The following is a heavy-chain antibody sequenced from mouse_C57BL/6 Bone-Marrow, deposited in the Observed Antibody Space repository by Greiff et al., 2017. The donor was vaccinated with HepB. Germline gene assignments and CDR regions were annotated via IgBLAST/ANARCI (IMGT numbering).Heavy chain of an antibody. D-gene: IGHD1-1*01. V-gene: IGHV1-55*01. J-gene: IGHJ2*01. CDR3: ARGTTVVATGY. CDR2: IYPGSGST. CDR1: GYTFTSYW. Sequence: QVQLQQPGAELVKPGASVKMSCKASGYTFTSYWITWVKQRPGQGLEWIGDIYPGSGSTNYNEKFKSKATLTVDTSSSTAYMPLSSLTSEDSAVYYGARGTTVVATGYGGQGTTLTVSS.